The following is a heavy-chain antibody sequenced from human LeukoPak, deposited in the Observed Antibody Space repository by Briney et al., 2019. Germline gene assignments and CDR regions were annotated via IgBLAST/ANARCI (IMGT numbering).Heavy chain of an antibody. CDR2: ISGSGGST. D-gene: IGHD1-1*01. CDR3: AAAAKAPGTTGTTDY. V-gene: IGHV3-23*01. Sequence: GGSLRLSCAASGFTFSSYAMSWVRQAPGKGLEWVSAISGSGGSTYYADSVKGRFTISRDNSKNTLYLQMNSLRAEDTAVYYCAAAAKAPGTTGTTDYWGQGTLVTVSS. CDR1: GFTFSSYA. J-gene: IGHJ4*02.